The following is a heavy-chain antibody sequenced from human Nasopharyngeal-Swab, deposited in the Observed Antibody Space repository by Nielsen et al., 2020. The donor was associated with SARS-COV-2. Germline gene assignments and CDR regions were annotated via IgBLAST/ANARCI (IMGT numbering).Heavy chain of an antibody. CDR2: ISYDGSNK. D-gene: IGHD1-26*01. CDR3: AEGPVGATGYYFDY. V-gene: IGHV3-30*18. CDR1: GFTFSSYG. Sequence: GGSLRLSCAASGFTFSSYGMHWVRQAPGKGLEWVAVISYDGSNKYYADSVKGRFTISRDNSKNMLYLQMNSLRAEDTAVYYCAEGPVGATGYYFDYWGQGTLVTVSS. J-gene: IGHJ4*02.